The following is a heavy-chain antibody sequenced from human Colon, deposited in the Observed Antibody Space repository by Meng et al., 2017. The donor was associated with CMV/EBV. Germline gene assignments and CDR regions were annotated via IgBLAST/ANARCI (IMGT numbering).Heavy chain of an antibody. CDR2: MSPNSGNT. Sequence: SCKASGYTFTSYDINWVRQATGQGVEWMGWMSPNSGNTSYAQKFQGRVTMTRNTSISTTYMELSSLRSEDTAVYYCAGRTVGGRFDPWGQGTLVTVSS. D-gene: IGHD1-26*01. V-gene: IGHV1-8*01. CDR3: AGRTVGGRFDP. CDR1: GYTFTSYD. J-gene: IGHJ5*02.